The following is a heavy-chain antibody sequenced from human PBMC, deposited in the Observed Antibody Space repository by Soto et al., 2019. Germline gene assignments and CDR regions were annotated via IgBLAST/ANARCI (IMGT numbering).Heavy chain of an antibody. D-gene: IGHD2-2*01. CDR3: AREPLYLSSSYF. CDR2: ISSSSSYI. Sequence: GGSLRLSCAASGFTFSSYIMNWVRQAPGKGLEWVSSISSSSSYIYYADSVKGRFTISRDNAKNSLYLQMNSLRAEDTAVYYCAREPLYLSSSYFWGQGTLVTVSS. V-gene: IGHV3-21*01. CDR1: GFTFSSYI. J-gene: IGHJ4*02.